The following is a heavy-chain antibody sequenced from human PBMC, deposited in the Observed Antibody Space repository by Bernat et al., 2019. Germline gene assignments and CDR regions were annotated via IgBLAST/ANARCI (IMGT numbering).Heavy chain of an antibody. Sequence: EVQLVQSGAEVKKPGESLKISCKGSGYSFTSYWIGWVRQMPGKGLEWMGIIYPGDSDTRYSPSFQGQVTISADKSISTAYLQWSNLKASDTAMYYCASPTMAQQKVPSGGFDIWGQGTMVTVSS. V-gene: IGHV5-51*01. CDR1: GYSFTSYW. CDR2: IYPGDSDT. CDR3: ASPTMAQQKVPSGGFDI. D-gene: IGHD2-2*01. J-gene: IGHJ3*02.